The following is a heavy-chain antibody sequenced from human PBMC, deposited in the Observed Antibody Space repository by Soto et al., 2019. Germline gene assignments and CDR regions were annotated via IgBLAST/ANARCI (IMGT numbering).Heavy chain of an antibody. CDR1: GVTVNSYA. D-gene: IGHD5-18*01. V-gene: IGHV1-69*06. CDR2: IIPLFGTA. J-gene: IGHJ4*02. Sequence: QVQLEQSGAEVKKPGSSVKVSCKASGVTVNSYAIIWVRQAPGQGLEWMGSIIPLFGTANSAQKFRDRVTIAADKSTSTAYVEVTSLRSEDTAVYYCAGFGYSKGYAYWGQGTLVTVSS. CDR3: AGFGYSKGYAY.